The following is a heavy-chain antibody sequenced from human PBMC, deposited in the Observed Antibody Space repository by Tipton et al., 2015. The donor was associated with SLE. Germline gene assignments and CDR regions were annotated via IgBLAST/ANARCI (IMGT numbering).Heavy chain of an antibody. CDR2: IFNSGTT. J-gene: IGHJ2*01. CDR3: ARDGDGDYLVGFDL. Sequence: TLSLTCTVSGGSISSGDYYWSWIRQPPGKGLEWIGYIFNSGTTYYNPSLERRITISVDTSKNQFSLKLSSVTAADTAVYYCARDGDGDYLVGFDLWGRGTLVTVSS. CDR1: GGSISSGDYY. V-gene: IGHV4-30-4*01. D-gene: IGHD4-17*01.